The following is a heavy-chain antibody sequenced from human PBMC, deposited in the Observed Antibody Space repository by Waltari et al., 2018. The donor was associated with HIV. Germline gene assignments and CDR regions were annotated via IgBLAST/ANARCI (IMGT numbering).Heavy chain of an antibody. CDR2: ISSSSTYI. V-gene: IGHV3-21*01. D-gene: IGHD3-22*01. Sequence: EVQLVESVGGLVKPGGSLRLSCAASGFTFSTYSMHWVRQAPRKGLEWGSSISSSSTYIYYADSVKGRFTISRDNAKNSLYLQMNSLRAEDTAVYFCARGTYYYDSSGYYDNLPFDYWGQGTLVTVSS. CDR1: GFTFSTYS. J-gene: IGHJ4*02. CDR3: ARGTYYYDSSGYYDNLPFDY.